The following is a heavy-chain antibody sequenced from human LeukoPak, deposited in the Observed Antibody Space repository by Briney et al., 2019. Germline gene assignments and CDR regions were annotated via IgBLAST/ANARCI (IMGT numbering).Heavy chain of an antibody. J-gene: IGHJ6*02. Sequence: ASVKVSCEASGYTFTGYYMHWVRQAPGQGLEWMGWINPNSGGTNYAQKFQGRVTMTRDTSISTAYMELSRLRSDDTAVYYCASQDPYYDILTGYYEYYYYGMDVWGQGTTVTVSS. D-gene: IGHD3-9*01. V-gene: IGHV1-2*02. CDR1: GYTFTGYY. CDR3: ASQDPYYDILTGYYEYYYYGMDV. CDR2: INPNSGGT.